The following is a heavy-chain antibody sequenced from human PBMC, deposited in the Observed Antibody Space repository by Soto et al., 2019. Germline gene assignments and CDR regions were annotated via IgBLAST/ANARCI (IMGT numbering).Heavy chain of an antibody. D-gene: IGHD3-10*01. CDR2: ISSGSSTI. CDR3: ARDWVYGSGNDYQRDAFAI. Sequence: GGSLRLSCAASGFTFSSYSMNWVRQAPGKGLEWVSYISSGSSTIYYADSVKGRFTISRDNAKNSLYLQMNSLRAEDTAVYYCARDWVYGSGNDYQRDAFAICSRGTMVPVSS. V-gene: IGHV3-48*01. J-gene: IGHJ3*02. CDR1: GFTFSSYS.